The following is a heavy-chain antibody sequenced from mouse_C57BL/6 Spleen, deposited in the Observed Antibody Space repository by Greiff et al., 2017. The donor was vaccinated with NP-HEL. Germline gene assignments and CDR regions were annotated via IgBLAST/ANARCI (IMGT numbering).Heavy chain of an antibody. D-gene: IGHD2-3*01. V-gene: IGHV5-17*01. J-gene: IGHJ3*01. Sequence: VQLKESGGGLVKPGGSLKLSCAASGFTFSDYGMHWVRQAPEKGLEWVAYISSGSSTIYYADTVKGRFTISRDNAKNTLFLQMTSLRSEDTAMYYCARADGYYDWFAYWGQGTLVTVSA. CDR3: ARADGYYDWFAY. CDR2: ISSGSSTI. CDR1: GFTFSDYG.